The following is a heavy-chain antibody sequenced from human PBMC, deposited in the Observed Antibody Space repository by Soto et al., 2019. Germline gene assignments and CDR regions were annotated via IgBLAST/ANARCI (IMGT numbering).Heavy chain of an antibody. CDR3: ARGSSRWDY. CDR2: TYYRSKWYN. V-gene: IGHV6-1*01. J-gene: IGHJ4*02. CDR1: GDSVSDNSDA. D-gene: IGHD6-13*01. Sequence: PSQTLSLTCAISGDSVSDNSDAWNWIRQSPSRGLEWLGRTYYRSKWYNDYAVSVKSRITVTPDTSKNQFSLRLSSVTAADTAMYYCARGSSRWDYWGQGTLVTVSS.